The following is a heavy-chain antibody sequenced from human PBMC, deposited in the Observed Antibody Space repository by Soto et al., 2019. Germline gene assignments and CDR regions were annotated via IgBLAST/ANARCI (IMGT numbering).Heavy chain of an antibody. CDR3: AKVDPRGFSDSSRWLAAFDY. Sequence: EVQLLESGGDLVQPGESLRLSCAASGFTFSNYAMSWVRQAPGKGLEWVSAISGGGSSTYYADSVKGRFTISRDNSKNTLYLHMNSLRAEDTAVYYCAKVDPRGFSDSSRWLAAFDYWGQGTLVTVSS. D-gene: IGHD6-13*01. J-gene: IGHJ4*02. CDR1: GFTFSNYA. V-gene: IGHV3-23*01. CDR2: ISGGGSST.